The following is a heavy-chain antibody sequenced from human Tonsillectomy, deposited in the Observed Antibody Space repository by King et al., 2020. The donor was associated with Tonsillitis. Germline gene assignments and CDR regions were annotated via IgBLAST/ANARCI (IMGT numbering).Heavy chain of an antibody. CDR1: GGSISSSGSY. CDR2: IYYSGTT. V-gene: IGHV4-39*01. Sequence: LQLQESGPGLVKPSETLSLTCTVSGGSISSSGSYWGLIRQPPGKGLEWIGSIYYSGTTLYNPHLKGLLTISVDTSKNQFYLKLSSGTAADTAVYYCVRRVYGANSFDYWGQGTLVIVSS. J-gene: IGHJ4*02. D-gene: IGHD5/OR15-5a*01. CDR3: VRRVYGANSFDY.